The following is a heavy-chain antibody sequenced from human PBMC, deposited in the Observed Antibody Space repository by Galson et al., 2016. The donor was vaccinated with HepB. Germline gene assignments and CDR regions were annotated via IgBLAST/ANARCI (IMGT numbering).Heavy chain of an antibody. CDR2: IKADGTGT. CDR3: ATYGDGPGWNLRQ. J-gene: IGHJ1*01. V-gene: IGHV3-7*03. D-gene: IGHD4-17*01. Sequence: SLRLSCAASGFIFSKFWLSWVRPAPGKGLEWVANIKADGTGTYYVDSVKGRFTISRDNVKNSLFLQMKNLRDGDTAVYYCATYGDGPGWNLRQGGRGTLVTVSS. CDR1: GFIFSKFW.